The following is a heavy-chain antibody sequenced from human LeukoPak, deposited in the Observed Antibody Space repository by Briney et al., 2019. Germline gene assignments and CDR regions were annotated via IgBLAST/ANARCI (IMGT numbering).Heavy chain of an antibody. D-gene: IGHD3-22*01. CDR2: ISSSGSTI. Sequence: GGSLRLSCAAPGFTFSDYYMSWIRQAPGKGLEWVSYISSSGSTIYYADSVKGRFTISRDNAKNSLYLQMNSLRAEDTAVYYCARAAEYYYDSSGYYFVDPWGQGTLVTVSS. V-gene: IGHV3-11*04. CDR1: GFTFSDYY. J-gene: IGHJ5*02. CDR3: ARAAEYYYDSSGYYFVDP.